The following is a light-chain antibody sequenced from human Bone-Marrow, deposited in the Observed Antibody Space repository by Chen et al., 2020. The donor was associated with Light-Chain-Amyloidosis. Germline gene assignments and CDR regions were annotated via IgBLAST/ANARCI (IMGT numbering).Light chain of an antibody. CDR1: NIGSTS. CDR3: QVWDRSSDRPV. CDR2: DDS. Sequence: SVLTHPSSVSVAPGQTATIACGGNNIGSTSVHWYQQTPGQAPLLVVYDDSDRPSGIPERLSGSNSGNTATLTISRVEAGDEADYYCQVWDRSSDRPVFGGGTKLTVL. J-gene: IGLJ3*02. V-gene: IGLV3-21*02.